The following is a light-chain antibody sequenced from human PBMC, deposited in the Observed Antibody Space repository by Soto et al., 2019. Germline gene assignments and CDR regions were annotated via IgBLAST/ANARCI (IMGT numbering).Light chain of an antibody. CDR1: SSDVGDYNY. J-gene: IGLJ2*01. V-gene: IGLV2-14*01. CDR2: EVS. Sequence: QSVLTQPASVSGSPGQSITISCTGTSSDVGDYNYVSWYQQHPGKAPKLMIYEVSNRPSGVSNRFSGSKSGNTASLTISGLQAEDEADYFCSSYRRSSTPYVVFGGGTKLTVL. CDR3: SSYRRSSTPYVV.